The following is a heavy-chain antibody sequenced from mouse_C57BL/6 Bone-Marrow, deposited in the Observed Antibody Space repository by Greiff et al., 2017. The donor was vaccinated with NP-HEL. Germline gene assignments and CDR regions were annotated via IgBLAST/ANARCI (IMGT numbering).Heavy chain of an antibody. D-gene: IGHD2-5*01. Sequence: QVQLQQPGAELVMPGASVKLSCKASGYTFTSYWMHWVKQRPGQGLEWIGEIDPSDSYTNSNQKFKGKSTLTVDKSSSTAYMQLSSLTSEDSAVYYCARADSNYVRWYFEVWGTGTTVTVSS. CDR3: ARADSNYVRWYFEV. J-gene: IGHJ1*03. CDR2: IDPSDSYT. V-gene: IGHV1-69*01. CDR1: GYTFTSYW.